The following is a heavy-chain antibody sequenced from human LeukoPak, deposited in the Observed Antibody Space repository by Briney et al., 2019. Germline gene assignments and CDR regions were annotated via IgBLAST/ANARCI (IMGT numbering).Heavy chain of an antibody. CDR3: ARGPMYYDYIWGSYRPTYDAFDI. Sequence: ASVKVSCKASGYTFTSYGISWVRQAPGQGLEWMGWMNPNSGNTGYAQKFQGRVTMTRNTSISTAHMELSSLRSEGTAVYYCARGPMYYDYIWGSYRPTYDAFDIWGQGTMVTVSS. CDR1: GYTFTSYG. CDR2: MNPNSGNT. V-gene: IGHV1-8*02. J-gene: IGHJ3*02. D-gene: IGHD3-16*02.